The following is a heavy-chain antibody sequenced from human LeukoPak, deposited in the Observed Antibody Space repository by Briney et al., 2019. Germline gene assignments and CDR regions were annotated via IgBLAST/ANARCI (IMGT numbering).Heavy chain of an antibody. CDR1: GITFSRFG. D-gene: IGHD4-11*01. J-gene: IGHJ5*02. CDR2: IWYDGSNE. V-gene: IGHV3-33*01. CDR3: ARDSPVTAGPFDP. Sequence: PGGSLRLSCVASGITFSRFGMHWVRQAPGKGLEWVAFIWYDGSNEYYADSVKGRFTISRDNSKNTLYLQMNSLRAEATAVYYCARDSPVTAGPFDPWGQGTLVTVSS.